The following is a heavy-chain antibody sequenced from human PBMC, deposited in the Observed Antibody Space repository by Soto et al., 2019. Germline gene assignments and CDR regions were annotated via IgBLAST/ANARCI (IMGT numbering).Heavy chain of an antibody. CDR2: IASKAHNYAT. CDR1: GFTLSGSF. V-gene: IGHV3-73*02. D-gene: IGHD1-1*01. Sequence: EVQLVESGGGLVQPGGSLKLSCAASGFTLSGSFIHWVRQASGKGLEWVGRIASKAHNYATAYGRSVEGRFTVSRDDSRNTAYLQMEGLKTEDTAVYFCAGLMYTLCDRFDYWGQGILVTVSS. CDR3: AGLMYTLCDRFDY. J-gene: IGHJ4*02.